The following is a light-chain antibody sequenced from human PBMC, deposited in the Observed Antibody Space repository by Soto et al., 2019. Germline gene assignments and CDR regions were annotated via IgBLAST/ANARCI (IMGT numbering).Light chain of an antibody. CDR3: SSYTSSSTYV. V-gene: IGLV2-14*01. CDR2: EVS. Sequence: QSALTQPASVSGSPGQSITISCTGTSSEVGGYNYVSWYQQHPGKAPKLMIYEVSNRPSGVSNRFSCSKSGNTASLTISGLQAEDEADYYCSSYTSSSTYVFGTGTKLTVL. CDR1: SSEVGGYNY. J-gene: IGLJ1*01.